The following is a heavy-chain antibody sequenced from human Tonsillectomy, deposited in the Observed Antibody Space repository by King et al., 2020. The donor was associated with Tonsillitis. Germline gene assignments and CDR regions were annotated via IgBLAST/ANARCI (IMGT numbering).Heavy chain of an antibody. V-gene: IGHV3-30*03. J-gene: IGHJ4*02. CDR3: ATASFLRFLNPLDY. Sequence: VQLVESGGGVVQPGRSLRLSCAASGFTFSSYGMHWVRQAPGKGLEWVAVISYDGSNKYYADSVKGRFTISRDNSKNTLYLQMNSLRAEDTAVYYCATASFLRFLNPLDYWGQRALVTVSS. CDR1: GFTFSSYG. D-gene: IGHD3-3*01. CDR2: ISYDGSNK.